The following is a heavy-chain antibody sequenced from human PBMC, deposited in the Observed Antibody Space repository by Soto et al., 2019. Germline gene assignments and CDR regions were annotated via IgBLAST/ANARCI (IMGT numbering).Heavy chain of an antibody. CDR2: ISYDGSNK. D-gene: IGHD6-19*01. J-gene: IGHJ6*02. V-gene: IGHV3-30-3*01. Sequence: LRLSCAASGFTFSSYAMHWVRQAPGKGLEWVAVISYDGSNKYYADSVKGRFTISRDNSKNTLYLQMNSLRAEDTAVYYCAREVGSGWSGYGMDVWGQGTTVTV. CDR3: AREVGSGWSGYGMDV. CDR1: GFTFSSYA.